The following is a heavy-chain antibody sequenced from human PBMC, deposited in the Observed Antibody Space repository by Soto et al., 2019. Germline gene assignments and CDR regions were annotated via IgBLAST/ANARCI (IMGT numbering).Heavy chain of an antibody. D-gene: IGHD3-3*01. CDR3: ARTRISVTIHDAFDI. V-gene: IGHV2-70*11. Sequence: SGPTLVNPTQTLTLTCTFSGFSLSPSGMCVSWIRQPPGKALEWLARIDWDDDKYYSTSLKTRLTISKDTSKNQVVLTMTNMDPVDTATYYCARTRISVTIHDAFDIWGQGTMVTVSS. CDR1: GFSLSPSGMC. J-gene: IGHJ3*02. CDR2: IDWDDDK.